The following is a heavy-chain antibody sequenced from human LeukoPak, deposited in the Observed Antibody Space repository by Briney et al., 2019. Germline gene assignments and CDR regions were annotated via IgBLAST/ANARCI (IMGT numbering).Heavy chain of an antibody. CDR3: ARADPTYYYDSSGYSSWFDP. J-gene: IGHJ5*02. CDR2: INPSGGST. V-gene: IGHV1-46*01. D-gene: IGHD3-22*01. Sequence: ASVKVSCKASGYTFTSYYMHWVRQAPGQGLEWMGIINPSGGSTSYAQKFQGRVTMTRDTSTSTVYMELSSLRSEDTAVYYCARADPTYYYDSSGYSSWFDPWGQGTLVTVS. CDR1: GYTFTSYY.